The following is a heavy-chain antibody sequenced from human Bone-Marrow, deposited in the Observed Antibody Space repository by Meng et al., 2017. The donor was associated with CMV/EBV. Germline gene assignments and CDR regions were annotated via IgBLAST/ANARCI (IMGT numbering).Heavy chain of an antibody. Sequence: KVSCKGSGYSFTSYWIGWVRQMPGKGLEWMGIIYPDDSDARYSPSFKGQVTISVDKSVSTAYLQWSSLKASDTAMYYCARAITVMADFDYWGQGTLVTVSS. V-gene: IGHV5-51*01. J-gene: IGHJ4*02. CDR2: IYPDDSDA. CDR3: ARAITVMADFDY. D-gene: IGHD5-18*01. CDR1: GYSFTSYW.